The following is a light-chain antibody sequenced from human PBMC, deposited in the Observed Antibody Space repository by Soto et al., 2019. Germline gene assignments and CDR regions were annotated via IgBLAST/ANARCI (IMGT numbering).Light chain of an antibody. V-gene: IGKV3-20*01. J-gene: IGKJ1*01. CDR3: QQYGASPWT. CDR1: QSVVGYK. Sequence: EFVLTQAPCSLCLCPGERATVSCRASQSVVGYKLAWYQQKPGQPPRLLFYDTSSRAAATSDRFSGSGSGTDFTLTIIRLEPGDFAMYYCQQYGASPWTFGQGTKVDIK. CDR2: DTS.